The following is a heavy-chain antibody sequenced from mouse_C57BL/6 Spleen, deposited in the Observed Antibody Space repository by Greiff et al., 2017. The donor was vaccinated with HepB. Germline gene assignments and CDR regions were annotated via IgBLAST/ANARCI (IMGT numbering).Heavy chain of an antibody. CDR2: IRNKANGYTT. Sequence: EVKLQESGGGLVQPGGSLSLSCAASGFTFTDYYMSWVRQPPGKALEWLGFIRNKANGYTTEYSASVKGRFTISRDNSQSILYLQMNALRAEDSATYYCASNRDYAMDYWGQGTSVTVSS. V-gene: IGHV7-3*01. CDR1: GFTFTDYY. J-gene: IGHJ4*01. CDR3: ASNRDYAMDY.